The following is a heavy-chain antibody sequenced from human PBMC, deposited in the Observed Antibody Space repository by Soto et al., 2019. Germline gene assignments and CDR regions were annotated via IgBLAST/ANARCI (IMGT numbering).Heavy chain of an antibody. CDR2: INHSGST. Sequence: PLETLSLTCAVYGGSFSGYYWSWIRQPPGKGLEWIGEINHSGSTNYNPSLKSRVTISVDTSKNQSSLKLSSVTAADTAVYYCANRGREQWLVYFDYWGQGTLVTVSS. CDR1: GGSFSGYY. CDR3: ANRGREQWLVYFDY. J-gene: IGHJ4*02. D-gene: IGHD6-19*01. V-gene: IGHV4-34*01.